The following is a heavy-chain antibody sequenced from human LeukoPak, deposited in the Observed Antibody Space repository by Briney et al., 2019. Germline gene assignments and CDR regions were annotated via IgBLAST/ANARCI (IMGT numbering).Heavy chain of an antibody. CDR3: ARDEYSYGYYSYYIDV. D-gene: IGHD5-18*01. J-gene: IGHJ6*03. CDR1: GFTFSSYR. Sequence: PGGSLRLSCAASGFTFSSYRMNWVRQAPGKGLEWVSSISSSSSYIFNAGSVKGRFTISRDNAKNSLYLQMNNLRAEDTAVYYCARDEYSYGYYSYYIDVWGKGTTVTVSS. V-gene: IGHV3-21*06. CDR2: ISSSSSYI.